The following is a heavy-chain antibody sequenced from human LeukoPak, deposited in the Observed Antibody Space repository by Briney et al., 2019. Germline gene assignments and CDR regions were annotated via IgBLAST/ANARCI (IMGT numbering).Heavy chain of an antibody. Sequence: EGSLRLSCAASGFTFSSYGMHWVRQAPGKGLEWVAVIWCDGSNKYYADSVKGRFTISRDNSKNTLYLQMNSLRAEDTAVYYCARGAVAGTYRFDYWGQGTLVTVSS. CDR1: GFTFSSYG. V-gene: IGHV3-33*01. D-gene: IGHD6-19*01. CDR3: ARGAVAGTYRFDY. J-gene: IGHJ4*02. CDR2: IWCDGSNK.